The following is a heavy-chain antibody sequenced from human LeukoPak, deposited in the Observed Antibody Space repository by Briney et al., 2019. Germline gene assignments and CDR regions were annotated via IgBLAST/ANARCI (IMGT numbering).Heavy chain of an antibody. J-gene: IGHJ5*02. D-gene: IGHD2-8*02. CDR2: ININSGGT. CDR1: GYTFTAYY. V-gene: IGHV1-2*02. CDR3: ARGTGSSWFDP. Sequence: ASVKVSCVASGYTFTAYYMHWFRQAPGQGLEWMGWININSGGTKNTQKLQGRVTMTRDTSISTAYMELSGLTSDDTAVYYCARGTGSSWFDPWGQGTLVTVSS.